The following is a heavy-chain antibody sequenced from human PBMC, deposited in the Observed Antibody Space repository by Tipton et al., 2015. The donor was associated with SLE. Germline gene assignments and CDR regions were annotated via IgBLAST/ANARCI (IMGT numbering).Heavy chain of an antibody. V-gene: IGHV3-9*01. CDR3: AKAVSSGWPPFDY. Sequence: SLRLSCAASGFTFSSYSMNWVRQAPGKGLEWVPGISWNSGSIGYADSVKGRFTISRDNAKNSLYLQMNSLRAEDTALYYCAKAVSSGWPPFDYWGQGTLVTVSS. CDR2: ISWNSGSI. D-gene: IGHD6-19*01. CDR1: GFTFSSYS. J-gene: IGHJ4*02.